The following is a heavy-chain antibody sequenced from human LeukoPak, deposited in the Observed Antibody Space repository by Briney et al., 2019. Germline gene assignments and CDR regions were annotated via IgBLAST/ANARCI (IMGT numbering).Heavy chain of an antibody. CDR1: GFTFSRHG. CDR2: INHSGST. Sequence: GSLRLSCAASGFTFSRHGMHWIRQPPGKGLEWIGEINHSGSTNYNPSLKSRVTISVDTSKNQFSLKLSSVTAADTAVYYCARGLRGGLPSDYWGQGTLVTVSS. D-gene: IGHD1-26*01. CDR3: ARGLRGGLPSDY. J-gene: IGHJ4*02. V-gene: IGHV4-34*01.